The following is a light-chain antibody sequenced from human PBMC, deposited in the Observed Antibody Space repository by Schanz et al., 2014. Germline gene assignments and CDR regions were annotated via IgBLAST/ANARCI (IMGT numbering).Light chain of an antibody. CDR1: SSNIGAGYD. CDR3: AAWDDSLNGWV. CDR2: ANS. J-gene: IGLJ3*02. Sequence: QSVLTQPPSVSGAPGQRVTISCTGSSSNIGAGYDVHWSQQLPGAAPKVIIYANSNRPSGVPDRFSGSRSGTSASLAISGLRSEDEADFYCAAWDDSLNGWVFGGGTKLTVL. V-gene: IGLV1-40*01.